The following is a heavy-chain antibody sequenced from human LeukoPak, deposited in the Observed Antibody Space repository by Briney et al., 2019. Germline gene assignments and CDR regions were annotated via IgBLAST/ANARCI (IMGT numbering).Heavy chain of an antibody. CDR3: ARPHCSSTDCHPPEWFDP. J-gene: IGHJ5*02. CDR2: MNPNSGNT. V-gene: IGHV1-8*01. CDR1: GYTFTNDD. Sequence: AYQTSGYTFTNDDIGWGRQAKGQGLEWMGWMNPNSGNTGYAQKFQGRVTMTRNTSISTAYMELSSLRSEDTAVYYCARPHCSSTDCHPPEWFDPWGQGTLVTVSS. D-gene: IGHD2-2*01.